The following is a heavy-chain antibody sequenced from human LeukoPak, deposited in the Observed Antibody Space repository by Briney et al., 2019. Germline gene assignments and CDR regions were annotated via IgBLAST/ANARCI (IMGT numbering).Heavy chain of an antibody. CDR2: IYPGDSDT. CDR3: ARHRVTMFRGVMNYYYGMDV. D-gene: IGHD3-10*01. CDR1: GYSFPTYW. Sequence: PGESLKISCKGSGYSFPTYWIGWVRQMPGKGLEWMGIIYPGDSDTRYSPSFQGQVTISADKSISTAYLQWSSLKASDSAMYYCARHRVTMFRGVMNYYYGMDVWGQGTTVTVSS. V-gene: IGHV5-51*01. J-gene: IGHJ6*02.